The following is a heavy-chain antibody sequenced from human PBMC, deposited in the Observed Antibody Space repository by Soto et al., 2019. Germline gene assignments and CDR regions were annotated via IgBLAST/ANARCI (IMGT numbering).Heavy chain of an antibody. D-gene: IGHD3-10*01. CDR2: MFYDGVSA. J-gene: IGHJ1*01. V-gene: IGHV3-33*01. CDR3: VRDRGYFGEAFQH. Sequence: GGSLRLSCAVSGFIFHNYGFHWVRQAPGKGLEWVAVMFYDGVSAFYTDSVRGRFTVSRDTTNRTLILQMTNLTAEDTAVYYCVRDRGYFGEAFQHWGQGTLVTVSS. CDR1: GFIFHNYG.